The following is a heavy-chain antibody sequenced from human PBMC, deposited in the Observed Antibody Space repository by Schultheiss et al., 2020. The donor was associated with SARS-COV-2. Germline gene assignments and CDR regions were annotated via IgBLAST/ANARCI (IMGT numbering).Heavy chain of an antibody. CDR2: INHSGST. V-gene: IGHV4-34*01. J-gene: IGHJ4*02. D-gene: IGHD1-1*01. CDR1: GGSFSGYY. Sequence: SETLSLTCAVYGGSFSGYYWSWIRQPPGKGLEWIGEINHSGSTNYNPSLKSRVTISVDTSKNQFSLKLSSVTAADTAVYYCARGPRYVADWGQGTLVTVSS. CDR3: ARGPRYVAD.